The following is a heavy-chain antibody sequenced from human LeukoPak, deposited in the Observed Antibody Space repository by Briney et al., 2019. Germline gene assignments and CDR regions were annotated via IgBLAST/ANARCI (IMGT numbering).Heavy chain of an antibody. CDR2: IWYDGSNK. CDR1: GFTFSSYG. Sequence: GGSLRLSCAASGFTFSSYGMHWVRQAPGKGLEWVAVIWYDGSNKYYADSVKGRFTISRDNSKNTLYLQMSSLRAEDTAVYYCASRRSNWYFEYWGQGTLVTVSS. D-gene: IGHD1-1*01. CDR3: ASRRSNWYFEY. J-gene: IGHJ4*02. V-gene: IGHV3-33*01.